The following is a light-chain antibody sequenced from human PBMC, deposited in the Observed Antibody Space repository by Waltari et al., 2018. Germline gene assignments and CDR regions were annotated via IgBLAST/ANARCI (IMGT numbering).Light chain of an antibody. Sequence: EIVLTQSPGTLSLSPGERATLSCRASQSVSRTLAWYQQKPGQAPRLLIYDASTRATGIPDRFSGSGSGTDFSLTISRREPEEFAVYYCQKYGSLPAMFGQGTKVEVK. V-gene: IGKV3-20*01. CDR1: QSVSRT. J-gene: IGKJ1*01. CDR2: DAS. CDR3: QKYGSLPAM.